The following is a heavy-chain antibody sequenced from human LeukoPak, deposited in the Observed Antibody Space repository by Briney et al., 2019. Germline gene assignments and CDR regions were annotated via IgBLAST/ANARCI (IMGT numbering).Heavy chain of an antibody. CDR1: GYTFTAYY. J-gene: IGHJ4*02. Sequence: ASVKVSCKASGYTFTAYYMHWVRQAPGQGLEWMGWINPISGGTKYAQKFQGRVTMTTDTSISTAYMDLSRLRSDDTAVYYCARPPLWWPQVGYFDYWGQGTLVTVSS. D-gene: IGHD4/OR15-4a*01. CDR3: ARPPLWWPQVGYFDY. CDR2: INPISGGT. V-gene: IGHV1-2*02.